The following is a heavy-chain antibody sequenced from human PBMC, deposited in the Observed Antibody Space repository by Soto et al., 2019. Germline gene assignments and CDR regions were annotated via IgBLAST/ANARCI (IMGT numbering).Heavy chain of an antibody. CDR2: VWYDGTNK. J-gene: IGHJ4*02. V-gene: IGHV3-33*01. CDR3: ARGPIVANLDY. Sequence: QVKLVESGGGVVQPGRSLRLSCEASGFTFSDYGMHWVRQAPGKGLEYVAVVWYDGTNKYYAESVKGRFTISRDNSKNTLYLQMNSLRVDDTAMYYCARGPIVANLDYWGQGTLVTVSS. D-gene: IGHD5-12*01. CDR1: GFTFSDYG.